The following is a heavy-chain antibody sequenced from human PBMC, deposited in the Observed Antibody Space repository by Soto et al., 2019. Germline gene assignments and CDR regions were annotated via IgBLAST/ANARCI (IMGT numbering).Heavy chain of an antibody. V-gene: IGHV3-74*01. CDR2: INSDGSST. Sequence: TGGSLRLSCAASGFTFSSYWMHWVRQAPGKGLVWVSRINSDGSSTSYADSVKGRFTISRDNAKNTLYLQMNSLRAEDTAVYYCARGNYGDYAQPHFDYWGQGTLVTVS. CDR3: ARGNYGDYAQPHFDY. J-gene: IGHJ4*02. D-gene: IGHD4-17*01. CDR1: GFTFSSYW.